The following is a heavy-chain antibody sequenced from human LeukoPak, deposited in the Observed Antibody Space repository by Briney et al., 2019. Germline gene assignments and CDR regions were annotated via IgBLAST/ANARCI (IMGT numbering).Heavy chain of an antibody. CDR2: ISSNGGST. CDR3: ARGRSQLRYFDWLVDY. V-gene: IGHV3-64*01. Sequence: GGSLRLSCAASEFSVGSNYMTWVRQAPGKGLEYVSAISSNGGSTYYANSVKGRFTISRDNSKNTLYLQMGSLRAEDMAVYYCARGRSQLRYFDWLVDYWGQGTLVTVSS. D-gene: IGHD3-9*01. CDR1: EFSVGSNY. J-gene: IGHJ4*02.